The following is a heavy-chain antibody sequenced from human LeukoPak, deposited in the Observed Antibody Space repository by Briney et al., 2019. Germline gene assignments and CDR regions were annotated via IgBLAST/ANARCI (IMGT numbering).Heavy chain of an antibody. CDR2: MNPNSGNT. CDR1: GYTFTSYD. J-gene: IGHJ6*03. D-gene: IGHD2-21*01. CDR3: ARGLDCGGDCYGYYMDV. Sequence: ASVKVSCKASGYTFTSYDINWVRQATGQGLEWMGWMNPNSGNTGYAQKFQGRVTITRNTSISTAYMELSSLRSEDTAVYYCARGLDCGGDCYGYYMDVWGKGTTVTVSS. V-gene: IGHV1-8*03.